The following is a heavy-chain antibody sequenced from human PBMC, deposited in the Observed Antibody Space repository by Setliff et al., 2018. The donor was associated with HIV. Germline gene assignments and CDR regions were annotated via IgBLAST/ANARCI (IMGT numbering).Heavy chain of an antibody. D-gene: IGHD6-13*01. CDR3: ARVPTSSWYVTTQRTKEYFHQ. Sequence: SETLSLTCTVSGASVNTNNYYWGWIRQPPGKGLEWIGNIYYSGNTYYNPSLKSRATISEDTSRNQFSLRLSSVTAADTAIYYCARVPTSSWYVTTQRTKEYFHQWGQGTLVTVSS. V-gene: IGHV4-39*07. CDR1: GASVNTNNYY. CDR2: IYYSGNT. J-gene: IGHJ1*01.